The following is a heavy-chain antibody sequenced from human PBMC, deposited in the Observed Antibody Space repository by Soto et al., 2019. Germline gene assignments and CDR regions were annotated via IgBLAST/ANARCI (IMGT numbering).Heavy chain of an antibody. D-gene: IGHD5-18*01. Sequence: GSLRLSCAASGFTFSRYWMHWVRQAPGKGLVWVSRISYDESTTDYADSVKGRFTISRDSAKNTLYLQMNSLRAEDTAVYFCARGGANTAMAHDYWGQGTLVTVSS. J-gene: IGHJ4*02. CDR3: ARGGANTAMAHDY. V-gene: IGHV3-74*01. CDR1: GFTFSRYW. CDR2: ISYDESTT.